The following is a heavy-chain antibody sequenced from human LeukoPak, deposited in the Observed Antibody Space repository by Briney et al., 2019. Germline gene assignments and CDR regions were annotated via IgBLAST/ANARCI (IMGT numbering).Heavy chain of an antibody. CDR1: GFTFSSFW. D-gene: IGHD3-9*01. CDR2: IKQDGSEK. J-gene: IGHJ4*02. CDR3: ARATSYDILTGYSDY. V-gene: IGHV3-7*01. Sequence: GGSLRLSCAASGFTFSSFWMSWVRQAPGKGLEWVANIKQDGSEKYYVDSVKGRFTISRDNAKKSLYLQMNSLRAEDTAVYYCARATSYDILTGYSDYWGQGTLVTVSS.